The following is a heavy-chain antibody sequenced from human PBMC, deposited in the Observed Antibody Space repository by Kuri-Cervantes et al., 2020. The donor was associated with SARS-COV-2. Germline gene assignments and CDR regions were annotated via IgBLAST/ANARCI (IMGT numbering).Heavy chain of an antibody. CDR3: ARGTCSGDSCYRTQKIDH. CDR1: GYTFTSYA. Sequence: ASVKVSCKASGYTFTSYAMHWVRQAPGQRLEWMGWINAGNGNTKYSQKFQGRVTITRDTSASTAYMELSSLRSEDTAVYFCARGTCSGDSCYRTQKIDHWGQGDRVTVSS. J-gene: IGHJ4*02. D-gene: IGHD2-15*01. CDR2: INAGNGNT. V-gene: IGHV1-3*01.